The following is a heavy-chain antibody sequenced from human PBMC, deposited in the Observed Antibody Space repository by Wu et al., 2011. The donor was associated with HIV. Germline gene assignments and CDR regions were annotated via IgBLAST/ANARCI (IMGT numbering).Heavy chain of an antibody. CDR2: VDPANGET. V-gene: IGHV1-69-2*01. J-gene: IGHJ5*02. CDR3: TTDPRSNHCTVTSCYVDGFDP. CDR1: IHLRQQL. Sequence: EVELLXGRGLEVGRSLGLQSKIVLLRLWIHLRQQLHALDKAGPGKGPEWTGLVDPANGETIYAEKFLGRVTMTADTSIDTAYMEMNSLTSEDTAVYYCTTDPRSNHCTVTSCYVDGFDPWGQGTLVTVSS. D-gene: IGHD2-8*02.